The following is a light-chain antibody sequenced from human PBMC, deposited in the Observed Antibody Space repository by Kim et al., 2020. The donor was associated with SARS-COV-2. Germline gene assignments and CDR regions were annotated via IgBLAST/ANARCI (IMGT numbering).Light chain of an antibody. CDR2: GAS. V-gene: IGKV3-15*01. J-gene: IGKJ5*01. CDR3: QQYNNWPIT. Sequence: EIVMTQSPATLSVSPGERATLSCRASQSVSSNLAWYQQKPGQAPRLLIYGASTRATGIPARFSGSGSGTEFTLTISSLQSEDFAVYYCQQYNNWPITFAQG. CDR1: QSVSSN.